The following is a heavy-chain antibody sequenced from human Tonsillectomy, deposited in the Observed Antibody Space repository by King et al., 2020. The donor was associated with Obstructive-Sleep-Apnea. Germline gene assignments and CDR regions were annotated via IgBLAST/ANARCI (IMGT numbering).Heavy chain of an antibody. V-gene: IGHV3-64*07. J-gene: IGHJ6*02. D-gene: IGHD4-17*01. CDR1: GFTFSTYA. CDR2: ISSNGGST. CDR3: ERDHDYGDSSXPVXGMXV. Sequence: VQLVESGGGLVQPGGSLRLSCAASGFTFSTYAIHWVRQAPGMGLEYVSAISSNGGSTYYADSVKGRFTISRDNSKNTLYLQMGSLRAEDMAVYYCERDHDYGDSSXPVXGMXVWGQGTTVTVS.